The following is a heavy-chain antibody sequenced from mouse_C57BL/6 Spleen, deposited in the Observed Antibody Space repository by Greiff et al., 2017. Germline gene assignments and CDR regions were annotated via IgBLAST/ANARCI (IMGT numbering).Heavy chain of an antibody. Sequence: QVQLQQSGAELVKPGASVKMSCKASGYTFTSYWITWVKQRPGQGLEWIGDIYPGSGSTNYNEKFKSKATLTVDTSSSTAYMQLSSLTSEDSAVYYGERICDGLYALDYWGQGTTLTVSS. D-gene: IGHD2-3*01. CDR1: GYTFTSYW. CDR2: IYPGSGST. V-gene: IGHV1-55*01. J-gene: IGHJ2*01. CDR3: ERICDGLYALDY.